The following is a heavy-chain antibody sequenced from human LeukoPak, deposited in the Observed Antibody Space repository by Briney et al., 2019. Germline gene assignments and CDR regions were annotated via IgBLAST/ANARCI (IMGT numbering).Heavy chain of an antibody. CDR2: IKEDGSEK. V-gene: IGHV3-7*03. Sequence: GGSLRLSCAASGFTFSNYNINWVRQAPGKGLEWVAKIKEDGSEKYYVDSVRDRFTVSRDNVKNSLFLQMNSLRVEDTATYYCARLHSAVYYGDAFDIWGQGTMVTASS. CDR3: ARLHSAVYYGDAFDI. J-gene: IGHJ3*02. CDR1: GFTFSNYN. D-gene: IGHD3-16*01.